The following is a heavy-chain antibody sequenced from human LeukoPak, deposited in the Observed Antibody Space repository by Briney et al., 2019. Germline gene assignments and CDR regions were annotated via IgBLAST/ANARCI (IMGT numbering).Heavy chain of an antibody. V-gene: IGHV4-59*12. CDR2: IYYSGST. CDR3: ARGGPGYSGYGGWLDP. Sequence: SSETLSLTCNVSGGSISSYYWSWIRQPPGKGLEWIGYIYYSGSTNYNPSLKSRVIISVDTSNNQFSLKVNSLTAADTAVYYCARGGPGYSGYGGWLDPWGQGTLVTVSS. D-gene: IGHD5-12*01. CDR1: GGSISSYY. J-gene: IGHJ5*02.